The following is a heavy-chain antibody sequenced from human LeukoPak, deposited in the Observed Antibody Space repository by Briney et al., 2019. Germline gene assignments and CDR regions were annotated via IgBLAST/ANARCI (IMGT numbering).Heavy chain of an antibody. D-gene: IGHD6-19*01. CDR2: MNWNGKSI. CDR1: GFKFDDYG. Sequence: SGGSLRLSCAASGFKFDDYGMSWVRQGPGKGLDWVSGMNWNGKSIGYADSVQGRFTISRDNAKNLLYLQMNSLRVEDTALYYCARWLTTIGWFPANYWGQGTLVTVSS. CDR3: ARWLTTIGWFPANY. J-gene: IGHJ4*02. V-gene: IGHV3-20*04.